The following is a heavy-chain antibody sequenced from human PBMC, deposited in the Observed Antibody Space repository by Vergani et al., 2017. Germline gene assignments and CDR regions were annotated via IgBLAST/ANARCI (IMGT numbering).Heavy chain of an antibody. Sequence: VQLVESGGGLVKPGGSLTISCATSGFDFTNSAMSWIRQAPGRGLQWVSSITRGSKSIYYADSVKGRFTITRDDVKKSLLLRMNNLKVDDTAIYYCARTRSPIAMIRQFEQWGQGTLVTVSS. CDR1: GFDFTNSA. CDR2: ITRGSKSI. D-gene: IGHD5-18*01. V-gene: IGHV3-21*01. J-gene: IGHJ4*02. CDR3: ARTRSPIAMIRQFEQ.